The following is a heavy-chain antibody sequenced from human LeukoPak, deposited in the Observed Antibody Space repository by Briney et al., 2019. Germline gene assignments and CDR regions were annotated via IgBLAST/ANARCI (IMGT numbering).Heavy chain of an antibody. CDR1: GGSITSSSYY. Sequence: SETLSLTCTVSGGSITSSSYYWGWIRQPPGKGLEWIGSIYYSGNTYYNPSLKSRVTISVDTSKNQFSLKLASVTAADTAVYYCARQTITMVRGVLITQYNWFDPWGQGTLVTVSS. CDR3: ARQTITMVRGVLITQYNWFDP. V-gene: IGHV4-39*01. D-gene: IGHD3-10*01. J-gene: IGHJ5*02. CDR2: IYYSGNT.